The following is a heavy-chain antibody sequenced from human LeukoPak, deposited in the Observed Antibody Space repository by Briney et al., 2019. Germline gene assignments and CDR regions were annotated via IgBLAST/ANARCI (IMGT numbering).Heavy chain of an antibody. CDR2: ISPGGGST. D-gene: IGHD3-22*01. CDR1: GYTFTSNY. J-gene: IGHJ4*02. CDR3: ATGGHVRVYDSSAYYGHY. Sequence: ASVKVSCKAFGYTFTSNYMHWVRQAPGQGPEWMGVISPGGGSTTYAQKFQGRVTLARDMSTSTDYLELSSLRSEDTAVYYCATGGHVRVYDSSAYYGHYWGQGTLVTVSS. V-gene: IGHV1-46*01.